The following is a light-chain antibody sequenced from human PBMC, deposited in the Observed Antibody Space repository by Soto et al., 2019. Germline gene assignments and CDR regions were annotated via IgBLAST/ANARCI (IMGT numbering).Light chain of an antibody. CDR1: SSDVGGYNY. CDR3: ASFRSGTILV. CDR2: DVT. J-gene: IGLJ1*01. V-gene: IGLV2-11*01. Sequence: QSVLTQPRSVSGSPGQSVTISCTGTSSDVGGYNYVSWYQQHPGKAPKLMIYDVTKRPSGVPDRFSGSKSGNTASLTISGLLEDDEADYFCASFRSGTILVFGSGTKVTVL.